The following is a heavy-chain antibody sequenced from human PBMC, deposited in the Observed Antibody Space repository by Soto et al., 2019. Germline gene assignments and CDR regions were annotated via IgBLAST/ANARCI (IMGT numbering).Heavy chain of an antibody. Sequence: SVKVSCKASGGTFSSYAISWLRQSPGQGLEWMGGIIPIFGTANYAQKFQGRVTITADESTSTAYMELSSLRSEDTAVYYCARRSVSGSPYGMDVWGQGTTVTVSS. D-gene: IGHD3-10*01. CDR3: ARRSVSGSPYGMDV. J-gene: IGHJ6*02. CDR1: GGTFSSYA. CDR2: IIPIFGTA. V-gene: IGHV1-69*13.